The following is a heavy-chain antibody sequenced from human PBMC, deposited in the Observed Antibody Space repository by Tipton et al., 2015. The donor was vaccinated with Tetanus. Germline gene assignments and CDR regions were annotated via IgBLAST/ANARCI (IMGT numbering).Heavy chain of an antibody. D-gene: IGHD1-26*01. CDR1: GGSISSGGYY. V-gene: IGHV4-31*03. CDR3: ARGGSYHTPPGY. Sequence: TLSLTCTVSGGSISSGGYYWSWIRQYPGKGLEWIGYIYYSGSTYYNPSLKSRVTISVDASKNQFSLELGSVTAADTAVYYCARGGSYHTPPGYWGQGTLVTVSS. CDR2: IYYSGST. J-gene: IGHJ4*02.